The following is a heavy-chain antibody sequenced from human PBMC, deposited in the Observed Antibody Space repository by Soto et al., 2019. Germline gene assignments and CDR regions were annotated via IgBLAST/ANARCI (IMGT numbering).Heavy chain of an antibody. D-gene: IGHD3-9*01. V-gene: IGHV3-13*01. CDR3: ARNHYDILTGYYHGFDY. Sequence: GGSLRLSCAASGFTFSSYDMHWVRQATGKGLEWVSAIGTAGDTYYPGSVKGRFTISRENAKNSLYLQMNSLRAEDTAVYYCARNHYDILTGYYHGFDYWGQGTLVTVSS. CDR2: IGTAGDT. CDR1: GFTFSSYD. J-gene: IGHJ4*02.